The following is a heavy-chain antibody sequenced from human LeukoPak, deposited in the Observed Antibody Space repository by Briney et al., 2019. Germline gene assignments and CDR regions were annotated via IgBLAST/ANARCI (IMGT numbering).Heavy chain of an antibody. CDR1: GGTFSSYA. D-gene: IGHD5-18*01. V-gene: IGHV1-69*05. CDR2: IIPIFGSA. CDR3: ARGASGYSYGTRFDS. Sequence: SVKVSCKASGGTFSSYAISWVRQAAGQGLEWVGGIIPIFGSANYAQKFQGRVTITTDESTTTAYMELSSLRSEDTAVYYCARGASGYSYGTRFDSWGQGTLVTVSS. J-gene: IGHJ4*02.